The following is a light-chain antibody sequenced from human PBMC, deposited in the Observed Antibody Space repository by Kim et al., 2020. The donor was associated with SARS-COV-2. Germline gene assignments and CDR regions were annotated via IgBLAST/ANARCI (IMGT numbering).Light chain of an antibody. CDR3: QQYYSALVT. J-gene: IGKJ4*01. Sequence: DIVMAQSPDSLAVSLGESATINCKSSQSLLYNSNNKNYLAWYQQKPGQPPRLLIYWASTRESGVPDRFSGSGSGTDFTLTISSLHTEDVAVYYCQQYYSALVTFGGGTKLEI. CDR2: WAS. CDR1: QSLLYNSNNKNY. V-gene: IGKV4-1*01.